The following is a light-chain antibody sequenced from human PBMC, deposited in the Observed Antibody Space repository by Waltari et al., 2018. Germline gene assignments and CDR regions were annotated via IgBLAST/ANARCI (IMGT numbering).Light chain of an antibody. V-gene: IGLV2-23*02. CDR3: CSYGGSFTWI. CDR1: SIDIGGYNL. J-gene: IGLJ2*01. Sequence: QSALTQPDSVSGSPGQWITISCTGTSIDIGGYNLVSWYQQHPGNAPKLMIYDFNKRPSGVSNRFSGSKSGNTASLTISGLQTEDEADYYCCSYGGSFTWIFGGGTKLTVL. CDR2: DFN.